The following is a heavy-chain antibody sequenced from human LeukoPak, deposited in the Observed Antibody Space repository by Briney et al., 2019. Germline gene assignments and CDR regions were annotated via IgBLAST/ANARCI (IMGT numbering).Heavy chain of an antibody. D-gene: IGHD3-10*01. CDR1: GFTFSSFA. CDR3: AKDYGSGTYYAPSSSDY. V-gene: IGHV3-23*01. Sequence: GGSLRLSCAASGFTFSSFAMNWVRQAPGKGLEWVSSISTSGVSTYYADSVNGRFAISRDNSKNILYLQMDSLRAEDTATYLCAKDYGSGTYYAPSSSDYWGQGTLVTVSS. CDR2: ISTSGVST. J-gene: IGHJ4*02.